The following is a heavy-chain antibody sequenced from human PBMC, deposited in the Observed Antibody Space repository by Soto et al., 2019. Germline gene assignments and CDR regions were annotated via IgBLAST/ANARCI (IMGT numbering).Heavy chain of an antibody. D-gene: IGHD5-12*01. CDR1: GGSINTFY. J-gene: IGHJ4*02. Sequence: SETLSLTCTVSGGSINTFYWSWVRQHAGKGLEWIGRIFSSGSTSFNPSLESRVAMSVDTSKNHFSLNLSSVTAADMAVYYCAREGSYSAYNFAHGIQLWSFDFWGQGALVTVSS. CDR3: AREGSYSAYNFAHGIQLWSFDF. V-gene: IGHV4-4*07. CDR2: IFSSGST.